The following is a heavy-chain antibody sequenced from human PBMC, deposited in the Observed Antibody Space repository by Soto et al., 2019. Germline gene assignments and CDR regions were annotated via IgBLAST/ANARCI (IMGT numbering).Heavy chain of an antibody. CDR3: ASSAVAGPDY. J-gene: IGHJ4*02. CDR2: INHSGST. V-gene: IGHV4-34*01. D-gene: IGHD6-19*01. CDR1: GGSFSGYY. Sequence: SETLSLTCAVYGGSFSGYYWSWIRQPPGKGLEWIGEINHSGSTNYNPSLKSRVTISVGTSKNQFSLKLSSVTAADTAVYYCASSAVAGPDYWGQGTLVTVSS.